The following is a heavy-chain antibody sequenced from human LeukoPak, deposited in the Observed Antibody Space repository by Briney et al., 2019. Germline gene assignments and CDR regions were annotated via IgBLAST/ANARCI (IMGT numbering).Heavy chain of an antibody. CDR1: GYTFNTYG. J-gene: IGHJ5*02. D-gene: IGHD4-17*01. V-gene: IGHV1-18*01. CDR3: ARWVTTVTTRWFDP. CDR2: ISAYNGNT. Sequence: ASVKVSCKASGYTFNTYGISWVRQAPGQGLEWMGWISAYNGNTNYAQKLQGRVTMTTDTSTSTAYMELRSLRSGDTAVYYCARWVTTVTTRWFDPWGQGTLVTVSS.